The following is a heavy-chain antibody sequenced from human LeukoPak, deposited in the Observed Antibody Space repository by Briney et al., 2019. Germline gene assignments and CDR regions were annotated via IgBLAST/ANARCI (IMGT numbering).Heavy chain of an antibody. CDR1: GGSISSYY. CDR2: IYSTGST. Sequence: SETLSLTCTVSGGSISSYYWSWIRQPAGKGLEWIGRIYSTGSTNYNPSLKSRVTMSVDTSKNQFSLRLRSVTAADTAVYFCAKRGIVIRGILVIGYHQEAYHYDFWGQGVLVTVSS. CDR3: AKRGIVIRGILVIGYHQEAYHYDF. V-gene: IGHV4-4*07. J-gene: IGHJ4*02. D-gene: IGHD3-10*01.